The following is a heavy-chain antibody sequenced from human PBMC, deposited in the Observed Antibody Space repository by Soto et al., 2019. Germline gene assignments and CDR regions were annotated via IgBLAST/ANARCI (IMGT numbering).Heavy chain of an antibody. CDR3: ARDLLSGYCSGGSCFNWFDP. D-gene: IGHD2-15*01. J-gene: IGHJ5*02. CDR1: GYTFTSYG. CDR2: ISAYNGNT. V-gene: IGHV1-18*01. Sequence: ASVKVSCKASGYTFTSYGISWVRQAPGQGLEWMGWISAYNGNTNYAQKLQGRVTMTTDTSTSTAYMELRSLRSDDTAVYYCARDLLSGYCSGGSCFNWFDPWGQGTLVTVS.